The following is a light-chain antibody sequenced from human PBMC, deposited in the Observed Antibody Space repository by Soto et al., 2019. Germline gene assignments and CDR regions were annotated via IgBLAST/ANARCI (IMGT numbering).Light chain of an antibody. J-gene: IGKJ2*01. CDR2: KAS. CDR1: ESISKW. V-gene: IGKV1-5*03. Sequence: IQMTQSPSTLSASVGDRVTITCRSSESISKWLACYQQKPGEAPKLLIYKASTLQSGAPSRFSGSGSGTDFTLNISSLQPGDFATYYCQQSKSYSPYTCGQGTRLEIK. CDR3: QQSKSYSPYT.